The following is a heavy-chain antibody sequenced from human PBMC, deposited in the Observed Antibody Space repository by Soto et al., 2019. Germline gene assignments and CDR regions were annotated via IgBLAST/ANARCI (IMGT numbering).Heavy chain of an antibody. J-gene: IGHJ5*02. CDR1: GFPFSSYE. V-gene: IGHV3-48*03. D-gene: IGHD3-22*01. Sequence: GGSLRLSCVVSGFPFSSYEMSWVRQAPGKGLECTSYISSTGSTISYADSVKGRFTISRDNAKNSLYLHMNNLRAEDTAVYYCARGVYDSSGYYYPWGQGTLVTVSS. CDR2: ISSTGSTI. CDR3: ARGVYDSSGYYYP.